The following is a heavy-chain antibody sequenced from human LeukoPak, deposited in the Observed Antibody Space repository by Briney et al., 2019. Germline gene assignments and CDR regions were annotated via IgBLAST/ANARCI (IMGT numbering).Heavy chain of an antibody. CDR3: ARWWYDSSGYYYFDY. J-gene: IGHJ4*02. D-gene: IGHD3-22*01. Sequence: GASVKVSCKAAGYTFTSYGISWVRQAPGQGLEWMGWISAYNGNTNYAQKLQGRVTMTTDTSTSTAYMELRSLRSDDTAVYYCARWWYDSSGYYYFDYWGQGTLVTVSS. V-gene: IGHV1-18*01. CDR1: GYTFTSYG. CDR2: ISAYNGNT.